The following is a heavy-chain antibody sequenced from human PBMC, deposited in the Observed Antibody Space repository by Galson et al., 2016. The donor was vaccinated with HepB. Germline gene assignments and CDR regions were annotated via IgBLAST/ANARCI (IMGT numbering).Heavy chain of an antibody. J-gene: IGHJ4*02. D-gene: IGHD2-15*01. V-gene: IGHV3-13*01. CDR1: GFTFSAHD. Sequence: SLRLSCAASGFTFSAHDMHWVRQATGKGLEWVAAIETAGVTYFPDSVKGRFTVSRDNSKNTLYLQMNSLKPEDTAVYYCAKESSDCRGDVCDSGWLDDWGQGTLVTVSS. CDR3: AKESSDCRGDVCDSGWLDD. CDR2: IETAGVT.